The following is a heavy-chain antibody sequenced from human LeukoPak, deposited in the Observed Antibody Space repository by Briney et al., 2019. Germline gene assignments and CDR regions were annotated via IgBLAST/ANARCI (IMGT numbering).Heavy chain of an antibody. V-gene: IGHV3-23*01. Sequence: PGGSLRLSCAASGFTFSSYGMSWVRQAPGKVLEWVSAISGSGGSTYYADSVKGRFTISRDNAKNSLYLQMNSLRAEDTAVYYCVGEAVAGTDYWGQGTLVTVSS. CDR1: GFTFSSYG. CDR3: VGEAVAGTDY. D-gene: IGHD6-19*01. J-gene: IGHJ4*02. CDR2: ISGSGGST.